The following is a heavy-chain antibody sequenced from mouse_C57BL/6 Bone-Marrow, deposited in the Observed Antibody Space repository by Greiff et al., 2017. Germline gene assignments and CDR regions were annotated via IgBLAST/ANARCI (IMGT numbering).Heavy chain of an antibody. Sequence: EVQLQESGTVLARPGASVKMSCKTSGYTFTSYWMHWVKQRPGQGLEWIGAIYPGNSDTSYNQKFKGKAKMTAVTSASTAYMELSSLTNEDYAVFYCTRCLYYYCSRGFAYWGQGTLVTVSA. V-gene: IGHV1-5*01. CDR3: TRCLYYYCSRGFAY. J-gene: IGHJ3*01. CDR1: GYTFTSYW. CDR2: IYPGNSDT. D-gene: IGHD1-1*01.